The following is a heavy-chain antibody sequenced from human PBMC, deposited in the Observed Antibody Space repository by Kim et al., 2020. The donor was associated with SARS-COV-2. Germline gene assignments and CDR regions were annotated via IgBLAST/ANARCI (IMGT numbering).Heavy chain of an antibody. CDR3: ARGWIGAGTGVGRFDY. V-gene: IGHV1-18*01. Sequence: ASVKVSCKASGYTFTSYGISWVRQAPGQGLEWMGWISAYNGNTNYAQKLQGRVTMTTDTSTSTAYMELRSLRSDDTAVYYCARGWIGAGTGVGRFDYWGQGTLVTVSS. CDR2: ISAYNGNT. D-gene: IGHD3-10*01. CDR1: GYTFTSYG. J-gene: IGHJ4*02.